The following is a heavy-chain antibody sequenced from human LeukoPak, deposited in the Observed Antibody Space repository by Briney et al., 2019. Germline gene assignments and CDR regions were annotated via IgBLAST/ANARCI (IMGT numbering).Heavy chain of an antibody. J-gene: IGHJ3*02. V-gene: IGHV3-48*01. CDR2: ISGASVSI. CDR3: ARATYYYDSVDAFDI. CDR1: KFTFSSYA. D-gene: IGHD3-10*01. Sequence: RGSLRLSCAASKFTFSSYAMNWGRQAPGKGLEWISHISGASVSIYYADSVKGRFTISRDNAKNSLYLQMNSLRAEDTAMYYCARATYYYDSVDAFDIWGQGTMVTVSS.